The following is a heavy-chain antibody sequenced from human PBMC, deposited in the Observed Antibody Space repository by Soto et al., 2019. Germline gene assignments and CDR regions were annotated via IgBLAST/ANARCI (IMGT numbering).Heavy chain of an antibody. Sequence: QVQLQESGPGLVKPSQTLSLTCTVSGGSISSGGYYWSWIRQHPGKGLEWIGYIYYSGSTYYNPSRKSXXTXAXXTSKNQFSLKLRSVTAADTAVYYCARDRPLYYFDYWGQGTLVTVSS. V-gene: IGHV4-31*01. CDR3: ARDRPLYYFDY. D-gene: IGHD2-15*01. CDR1: GGSISSGGYY. J-gene: IGHJ4*02. CDR2: IYYSGST.